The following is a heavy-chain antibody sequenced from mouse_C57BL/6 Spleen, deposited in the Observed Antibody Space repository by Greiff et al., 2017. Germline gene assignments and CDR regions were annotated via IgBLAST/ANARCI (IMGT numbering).Heavy chain of an antibody. D-gene: IGHD5-1*01. CDR1: GYAFSSYW. CDR3: ARSGSKYLYAMDD. J-gene: IGHJ4*01. Sequence: QVQLQQSGAELVKPGASVKISCKASGYAFSSYWMNWVKQRPGKGLEWLGQIYPGDGDTNYNGKFKGKATLTADKSSSTAYMKISSLTSEDSAVYFCARSGSKYLYAMDDWGQGASVTVSS. V-gene: IGHV1-80*01. CDR2: IYPGDGDT.